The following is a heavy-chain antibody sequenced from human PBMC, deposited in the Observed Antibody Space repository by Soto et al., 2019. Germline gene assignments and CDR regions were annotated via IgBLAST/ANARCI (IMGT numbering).Heavy chain of an antibody. Sequence: EVQLLESGGGLGHRGWHLSLNYAASGCAFASSAMAWVRQAPGKGRQWVWALTVAGGGTYYADSVKGRFTSCRDNYKKTLFLQVSSLSAEDTALYLCAKWPPCPKMGVTTNWGQGPLVSVS. V-gene: IGHV3-23*01. J-gene: IGHJ4*02. CDR3: AKWPPCPKMGVTTN. CDR1: GCAFASSA. D-gene: IGHD1-26*01. CDR2: LTVAGGGT.